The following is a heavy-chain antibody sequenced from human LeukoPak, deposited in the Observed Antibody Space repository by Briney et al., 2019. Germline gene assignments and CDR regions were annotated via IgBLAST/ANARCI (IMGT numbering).Heavy chain of an antibody. CDR2: ISWNSGSI. CDR1: GFTFRSYA. Sequence: PGGSLRLSCAASGFTFRSYAMNWVRQAPGKGLEWVSGISWNSGSIGYADSVKGRFTISRDNAKNSLYLQMNSLRAEDTALYYCAKIYGNGIAVDAFDIWGQGTMVSVSS. J-gene: IGHJ3*02. D-gene: IGHD6-19*01. CDR3: AKIYGNGIAVDAFDI. V-gene: IGHV3-9*01.